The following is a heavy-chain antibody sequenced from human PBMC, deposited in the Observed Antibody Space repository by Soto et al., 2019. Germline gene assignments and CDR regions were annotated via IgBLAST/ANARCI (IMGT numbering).Heavy chain of an antibody. V-gene: IGHV1-69*01. D-gene: IGHD3-22*01. CDR3: ARGMGYYDSRAADY. CDR2: IVPIFGTA. J-gene: IGHJ4*02. Sequence: QVQLVQSGAEVKKPGSSVKVSCKASGGTFSSNAISWVRQAPGQGLEWMGGIVPIFGTANYAQKFQGRVTITADESTSTAYMELSSLRSEDTAVYYCARGMGYYDSRAADYWGQGTLVTVSS. CDR1: GGTFSSNA.